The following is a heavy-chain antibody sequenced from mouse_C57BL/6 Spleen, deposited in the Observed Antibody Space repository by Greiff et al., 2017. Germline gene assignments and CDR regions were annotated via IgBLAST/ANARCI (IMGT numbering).Heavy chain of an antibody. CDR3: AREAQAPFAY. J-gene: IGHJ3*01. V-gene: IGHV14-2*01. D-gene: IGHD3-2*02. CDR1: GFNIKDYY. Sequence: EVQLQQSGAELVKPGASVTLSCTASGFNIKDYYMHWVKQRTEQGLEWIGRIDPEDGETKYAPQFQGKATITANTSSNTAYLQLSSLTSEDTAVYYCAREAQAPFAYWGQGTLVTVSA. CDR2: IDPEDGET.